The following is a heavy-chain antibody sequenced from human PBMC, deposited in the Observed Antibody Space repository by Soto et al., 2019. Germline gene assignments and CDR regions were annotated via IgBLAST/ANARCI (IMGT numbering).Heavy chain of an antibody. Sequence: ASVKVSCKTSGYTFSNYGINWVRHAPGQGLEWMGWISTDNGNTKYAQHLQGRVSMTTDTSTSTAYMDLRSLRSDDTAVYYCAREQGITTFGVYSMYYYGMDVWGQGTTVTVSS. CDR1: GYTFSNYG. V-gene: IGHV1-18*01. D-gene: IGHD3-3*01. CDR3: AREQGITTFGVYSMYYYGMDV. CDR2: ISTDNGNT. J-gene: IGHJ6*02.